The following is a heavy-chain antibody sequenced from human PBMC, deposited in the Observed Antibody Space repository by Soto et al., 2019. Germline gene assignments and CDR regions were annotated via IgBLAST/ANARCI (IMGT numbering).Heavy chain of an antibody. CDR2: IYYGGST. Sequence: QVQLQESGPGLVKPSETLSLTCTVSGDSISSYYWTWIRQPPGKGLEWIAFIYYGGSTNYNPSLLGRVTIAVDTSKNQFSLNLNSVTAADPAVYSCARPGRDWGSLEYWGQGTRVTVSS. CDR3: ARPGRDWGSLEY. J-gene: IGHJ4*02. CDR1: GDSISSYY. D-gene: IGHD7-27*01. V-gene: IGHV4-59*08.